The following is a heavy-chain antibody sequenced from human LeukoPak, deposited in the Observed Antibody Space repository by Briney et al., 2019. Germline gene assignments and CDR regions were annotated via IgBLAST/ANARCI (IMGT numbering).Heavy chain of an antibody. CDR2: IWYDGSNK. Sequence: GGSLRLSCAASGFTFSSYGMHWVRQAPGKGLEWVAVIWYDGSNKYYADPVKGRFTISRDNSKNTLYLQMNSLRAEDTAVYYCARDGSTVTAPFDYWGQGTLVTVSS. J-gene: IGHJ4*02. CDR1: GFTFSSYG. CDR3: ARDGSTVTAPFDY. V-gene: IGHV3-33*01. D-gene: IGHD2-21*02.